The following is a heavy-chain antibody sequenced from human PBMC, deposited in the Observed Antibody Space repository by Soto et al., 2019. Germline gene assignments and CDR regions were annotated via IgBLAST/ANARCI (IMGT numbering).Heavy chain of an antibody. Sequence: ASETLSLTCTVSGGSISSGDYYWSWIRQPPGKGLEWIGYIYYSGSTYYNPSLKSRATISVDTSKNQFSLKLSSVTAADTAVYYCARGHTRGYSGYDLNWFDPWGQGTLVTVSS. CDR2: IYYSGST. D-gene: IGHD5-12*01. CDR1: GGSISSGDYY. J-gene: IGHJ5*02. CDR3: ARGHTRGYSGYDLNWFDP. V-gene: IGHV4-30-4*01.